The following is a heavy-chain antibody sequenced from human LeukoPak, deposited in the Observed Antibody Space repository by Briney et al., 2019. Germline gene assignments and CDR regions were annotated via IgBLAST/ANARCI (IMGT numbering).Heavy chain of an antibody. CDR1: GGSISSSSYY. CDR3: ARDYGDYDYYYGMDV. D-gene: IGHD4-17*01. Sequence: PSETLSLTCTVSGGSISSSSYYWGWIRQPPGKGLEWIGSIYYSGSTYYNPSPKSRVTISVDTSKNQFSLKLSSVTAADTAVYYCARDYGDYDYYYGMDVWGQGTTVTVSS. CDR2: IYYSGST. J-gene: IGHJ6*02. V-gene: IGHV4-39*07.